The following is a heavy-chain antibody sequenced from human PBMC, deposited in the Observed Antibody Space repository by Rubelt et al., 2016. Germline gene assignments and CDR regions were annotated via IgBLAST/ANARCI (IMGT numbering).Heavy chain of an antibody. CDR3: ARAVRVGATNRYYFDY. V-gene: IGHV3-30*04. CDR2: ISYDGTSK. D-gene: IGHD1-26*01. Sequence: APGKGLEWVAVISYDGTSKYYADSVKGRFTISRDNSKNTLYLEMNSPKSEDTAVYYCARAVRVGATNRYYFDYWGQGTLVTVSS. J-gene: IGHJ4*02.